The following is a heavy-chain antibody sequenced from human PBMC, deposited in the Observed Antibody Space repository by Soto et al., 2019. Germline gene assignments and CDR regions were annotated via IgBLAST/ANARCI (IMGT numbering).Heavy chain of an antibody. D-gene: IGHD3-22*01. CDR1: GYTFFTYG. CDR3: ARDPATDYYDTSGYYQPLN. V-gene: IGHV1-18*01. CDR2: ISTYNDNT. J-gene: IGHJ4*02. Sequence: ASVKVSCKASGYTFFTYGISWVRQAPGHGLEWMGWISTYNDNTKYAQKFQGRVTMTADTSTSTAYMELTSLRSDDTAVYYCARDPATDYYDTSGYYQPLNWGQGTLVTVPS.